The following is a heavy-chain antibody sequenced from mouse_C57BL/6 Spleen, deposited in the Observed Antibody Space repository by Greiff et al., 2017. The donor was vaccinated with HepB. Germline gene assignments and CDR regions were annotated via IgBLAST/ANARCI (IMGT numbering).Heavy chain of an antibody. Sequence: EVQRVESGGGLVQPGGSLKLSCAASGFTFSDYGMAWVRQAPRKGLEWVAFISNLAYSIYYADTVTGRFTFSRENAKNSLYLEMSSLRSEATAMYDCASLDSSGYPYYFGYWGQGTTVTVSS. CDR3: ASLDSSGYPYYFGY. J-gene: IGHJ2*01. CDR2: ISNLAYSI. CDR1: GFTFSDYG. D-gene: IGHD3-2*02. V-gene: IGHV5-15*01.